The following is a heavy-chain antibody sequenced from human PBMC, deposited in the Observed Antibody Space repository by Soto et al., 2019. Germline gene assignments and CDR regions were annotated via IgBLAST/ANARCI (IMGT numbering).Heavy chain of an antibody. CDR1: GGTFSSYA. D-gene: IGHD3-10*01. J-gene: IGHJ6*02. Sequence: ASVKVSCKASGGTFSSYAISWVRQAPGQGLEWMGGIIPIFGTANYAQKFQGRVTITADESTSTAYMELSSLRSEDTAVYYCARTVSSMVYYYYGMDVWGQGTTVTVSS. CDR2: IIPIFGTA. CDR3: ARTVSSMVYYYYGMDV. V-gene: IGHV1-69*13.